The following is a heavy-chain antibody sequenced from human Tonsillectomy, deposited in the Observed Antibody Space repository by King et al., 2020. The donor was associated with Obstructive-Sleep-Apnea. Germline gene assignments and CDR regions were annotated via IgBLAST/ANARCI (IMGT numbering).Heavy chain of an antibody. V-gene: IGHV3-11*01. J-gene: IGHJ5*02. Sequence: VQLVESGGGLVKPGGSLRLSCAASGFTFSDYYMSWIRQAPGQGLEWGSYISSSGSTLYYADSVKGRFTISRENAKNSLYLQMNSLRAEDTAVYYCARVNRAIDWFDPWGQGTLVTVSS. D-gene: IGHD2-2*02. CDR2: ISSSGSTL. CDR3: ARVNRAIDWFDP. CDR1: GFTFSDYY.